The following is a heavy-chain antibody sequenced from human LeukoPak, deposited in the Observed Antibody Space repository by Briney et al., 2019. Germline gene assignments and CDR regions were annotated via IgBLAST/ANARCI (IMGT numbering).Heavy chain of an antibody. CDR3: AKVDYGDYPYYFDY. D-gene: IGHD4-17*01. Sequence: GGSLRLSCAASGFSFSNYGFHWVRQAPGKGLDWVSAISYDGKNIHYADSVKGRFTISRDNSRNTVYLQMNSLRVEDTAVYYCAKVDYGDYPYYFDYWGQGTLVTVSS. CDR2: ISYDGKNI. CDR1: GFSFSNYG. V-gene: IGHV3-33*06. J-gene: IGHJ4*02.